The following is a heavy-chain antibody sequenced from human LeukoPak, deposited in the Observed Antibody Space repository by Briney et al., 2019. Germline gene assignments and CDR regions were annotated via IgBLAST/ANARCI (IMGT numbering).Heavy chain of an antibody. J-gene: IGHJ5*02. CDR3: ARSHCSSTSCYSGFDP. CDR2: IYYSGTT. D-gene: IGHD2-2*01. V-gene: IGHV4-59*12. CDR1: GGSISTYY. Sequence: SETLSLTCTVSGGSISTYYWSWFRQPPGKGLEWIAYIYYSGTTNYNPSLKSRVTISVDTSKNQFSLKLSSVTAADTAVYYCARSHCSSTSCYSGFDPWGQGTLVTVSS.